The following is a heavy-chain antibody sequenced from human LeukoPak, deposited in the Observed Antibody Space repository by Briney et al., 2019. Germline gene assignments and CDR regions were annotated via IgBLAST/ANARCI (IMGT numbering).Heavy chain of an antibody. CDR1: GFSFSSYS. CDR3: AREDDYLWGSYRYIDY. CDR2: ISSISTI. V-gene: IGHV3-48*04. Sequence: PGGSLRLSCAASGFSFSSYSMNWVRQAPGKGLEWVSYISSISTIYYADSVKGRFTISRDNAKNSLYLQMNSLRAEDTAVYFCAREDDYLWGSYRYIDYWGQGTLVTVSS. D-gene: IGHD3-16*02. J-gene: IGHJ4*02.